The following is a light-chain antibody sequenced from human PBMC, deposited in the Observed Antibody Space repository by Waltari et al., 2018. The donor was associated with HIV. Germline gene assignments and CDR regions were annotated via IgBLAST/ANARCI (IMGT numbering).Light chain of an antibody. Sequence: IGLTQSLGTLSLSPGARATLSYTASQSVSSSYLAWYQQKPGQAPRLLIYGSSGRATGIPDRFSGSGSETDFTCTICSMEPEDVAVYCCQQYGSSLYTFGQGTKLEIK. V-gene: IGKV3-20*01. CDR2: GSS. CDR3: QQYGSSLYT. CDR1: QSVSSSY. J-gene: IGKJ2*01.